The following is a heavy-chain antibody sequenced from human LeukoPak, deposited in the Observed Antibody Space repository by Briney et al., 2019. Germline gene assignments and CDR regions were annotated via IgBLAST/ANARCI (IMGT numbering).Heavy chain of an antibody. V-gene: IGHV4-59*01. CDR1: GGSISSYY. D-gene: IGHD1-26*01. CDR2: IYYTGST. Sequence: PSETLSLTCTVSGGSISSYYWSWIRQPPGKGLEWIGYIYYTGSTNYNPSLKSRVTISVVTSKNQFSLKLSSVTAADTAVYYCARNVGRWFDPWGQGTLVNVSS. J-gene: IGHJ5*02. CDR3: ARNVGRWFDP.